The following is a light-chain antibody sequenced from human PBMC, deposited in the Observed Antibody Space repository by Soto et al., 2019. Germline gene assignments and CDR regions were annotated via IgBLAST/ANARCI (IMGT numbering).Light chain of an antibody. Sequence: EIVLTQSPGTLSLSPGERATLSCRASQSVSSSYLAWCQKKPGQAPRLLIYGASNRATGIPDRFSGSGSGTDFTLTISRLEPEDFAVYYCQQYESSPPLTFGGGTKVEIK. J-gene: IGKJ4*01. V-gene: IGKV3-20*01. CDR2: GAS. CDR3: QQYESSPPLT. CDR1: QSVSSSY.